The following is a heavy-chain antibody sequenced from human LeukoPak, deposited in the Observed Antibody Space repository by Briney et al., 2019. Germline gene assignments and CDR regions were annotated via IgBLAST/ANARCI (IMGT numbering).Heavy chain of an antibody. Sequence: GASVKVSCKASGYTFTSYGNSWVRQAPGQGLEWMGWISAYNGNTNYAQKFQGRVTITTDESTSTAYMELSSLRSEDTAVYYCAREGGSGYENLDYWGQGTLVTVSS. J-gene: IGHJ4*02. CDR2: ISAYNGNT. CDR1: GYTFTSYG. V-gene: IGHV1-18*01. D-gene: IGHD5-12*01. CDR3: AREGGSGYENLDY.